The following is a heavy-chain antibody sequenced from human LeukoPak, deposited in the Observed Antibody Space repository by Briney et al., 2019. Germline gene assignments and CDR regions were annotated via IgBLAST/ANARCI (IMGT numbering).Heavy chain of an antibody. J-gene: IGHJ4*02. CDR3: ARGQLLWFGELTPFDY. CDR1: GYIFTGYY. CDR2: INPNTGGT. Sequence: ASVKVSCKPSGYIFTGYYLHWVRQAPGQGLEWMGWINPNTGGTNYAQKFQGWVTLTRDTSISTAYMELNRLRSDDTAVYYCARGQLLWFGELTPFDYWGQGTLVTVSS. D-gene: IGHD3-10*01. V-gene: IGHV1-2*04.